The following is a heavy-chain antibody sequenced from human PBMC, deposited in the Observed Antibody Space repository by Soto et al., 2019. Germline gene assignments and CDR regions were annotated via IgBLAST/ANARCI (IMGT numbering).Heavy chain of an antibody. CDR2: IYYSGST. CDR1: GGSISSGDYY. J-gene: IGHJ6*02. V-gene: IGHV4-30-4*01. CDR3: AKGPVAITIFGVSGMVV. Sequence: PSETLSLTCTVSGGSISSGDYYWSWIRQPPGKGLEWIGYIYYSGSTYYNPSLKSRVTISVDTSKNQFSRNLSSVTAAETAVTYCAKGPVAITIFGVSGMVVVDRETT. D-gene: IGHD3-3*01.